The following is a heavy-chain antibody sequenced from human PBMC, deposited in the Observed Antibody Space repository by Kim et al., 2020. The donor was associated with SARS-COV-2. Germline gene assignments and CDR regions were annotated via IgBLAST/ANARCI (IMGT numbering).Heavy chain of an antibody. CDR3: ARVCGSYCYYYGMDV. CDR2: IYYSGST. Sequence: SETLSLTCTVSGGSISSSSYYWGWIRQPPGKGLEWIGSIYYSGSTYYNPSLKSRVTISVDTSKNQFSLKLSSVTAADTAVYYCARVCGSYCYYYGMDVWGQGTTVTVSS. V-gene: IGHV4-39*07. J-gene: IGHJ6*02. CDR1: GGSISSSSYY. D-gene: IGHD1-26*01.